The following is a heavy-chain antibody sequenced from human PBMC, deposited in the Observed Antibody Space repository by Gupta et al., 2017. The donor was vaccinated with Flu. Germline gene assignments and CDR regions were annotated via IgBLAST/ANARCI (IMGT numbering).Heavy chain of an antibody. V-gene: IGHV3-53*01. CDR1: VNGGS. CDR3: ARDGDREPASLF. CDR2: IVGGATT. Sequence: VNGGSINGGRQAPGKGLEWVAVIVGGATTRYAASLRGRFTIATDSIKNTLYLHMNTLTVEDPAVYYCARDGDREPASLFWGQGVLVTVSS. J-gene: IGHJ4*02.